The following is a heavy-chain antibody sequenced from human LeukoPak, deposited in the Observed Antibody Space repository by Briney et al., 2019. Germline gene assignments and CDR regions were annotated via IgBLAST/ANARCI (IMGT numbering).Heavy chain of an antibody. J-gene: IGHJ1*01. Sequence: PGGSLRLSCAASGFTFSDYYMSWIRQAPGKGLEWISYISSSSSYTNYADSVKGRFTISRDNAKNSLYLHMNSLRAEDTALYYCARSGYSYALDHWGQGSLVVVSS. V-gene: IGHV3-11*06. CDR2: ISSSSSYT. D-gene: IGHD5-18*01. CDR1: GFTFSDYY. CDR3: ARSGYSYALDH.